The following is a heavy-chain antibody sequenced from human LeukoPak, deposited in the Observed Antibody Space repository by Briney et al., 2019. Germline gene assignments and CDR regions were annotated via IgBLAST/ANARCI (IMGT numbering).Heavy chain of an antibody. CDR1: GFTFGDYG. V-gene: IGHV3-15*01. J-gene: IGHJ4*02. Sequence: GGSLRLSCTASGFTFGDYGMSWVRQPPGKGLEWVGRIKSKTHGGTTDYAAPVNGRFTISRDDSKNTVLLQMNNLKTEDTAVYYCTTSPVPGIDYWGQGTLVTVSS. D-gene: IGHD4-17*01. CDR3: TTSPVPGIDY. CDR2: IKSKTHGGTT.